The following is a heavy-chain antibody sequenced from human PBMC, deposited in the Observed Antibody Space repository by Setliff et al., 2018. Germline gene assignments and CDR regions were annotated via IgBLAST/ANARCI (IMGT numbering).Heavy chain of an antibody. CDR3: ARGPRHNFWSGYYLVAVNY. V-gene: IGHV1-46*01. CDR2: INPSGGST. CDR1: GYTFTSYY. J-gene: IGHJ4*02. Sequence: ASVKVSCKASGYTFTSYYMHWVRQAPGQGLEWMGIINPSGGSTTYAQRFQGRVTMTRDTSTSTVYMYLSSLRSEDTAVYYCARGPRHNFWSGYYLVAVNYWGQGTLVTVSS. D-gene: IGHD3-3*01.